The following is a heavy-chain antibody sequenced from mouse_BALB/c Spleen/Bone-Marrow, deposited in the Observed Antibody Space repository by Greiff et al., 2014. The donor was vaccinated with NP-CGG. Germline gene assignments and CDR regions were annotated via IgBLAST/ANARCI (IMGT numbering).Heavy chain of an antibody. J-gene: IGHJ2*01. Sequence: VQLKESGTVLARPGAAVKMSCKASGYTFSNYWMHWVKQRPGQGLEWIGTIYPGNSDTTYNQKFKGKAKLTAVTSTSTAYMDLSSLTNEDSAVYYSTTLARTNFDYWGQGPTLPASS. CDR1: GYTFSNYW. CDR2: IYPGNSDT. CDR3: TTLARTNFDY. D-gene: IGHD3-1*01. V-gene: IGHV1-5*01.